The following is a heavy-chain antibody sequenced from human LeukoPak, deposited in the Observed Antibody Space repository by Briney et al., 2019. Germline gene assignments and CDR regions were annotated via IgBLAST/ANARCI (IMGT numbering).Heavy chain of an antibody. D-gene: IGHD5-12*01. CDR2: ITWDGGST. J-gene: IGHJ4*02. Sequence: GGSLRLSCAASGFTFNGYTMHWVRQAPGKGLEWVSLITWDGGSTFYADPVKGRFTISRDNINNFLFLQMNSLRTEDTALYYCAKERLRYFDSWGQGTLVTVSS. CDR1: GFTFNGYT. CDR3: AKERLRYFDS. V-gene: IGHV3-43*01.